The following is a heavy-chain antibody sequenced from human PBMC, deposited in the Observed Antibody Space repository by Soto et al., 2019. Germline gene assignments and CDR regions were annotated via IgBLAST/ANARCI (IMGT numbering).Heavy chain of an antibody. V-gene: IGHV1-69*12. CDR3: ASPGGGRNYYYYGMDV. CDR2: IIPIFGTA. D-gene: IGHD1-1*01. J-gene: IGHJ6*02. Sequence: QVQLVQPGAEVKKPGSSVKVSCKASEGTFSSYAISWVRQPPGQGLEWMGGIIPIFGTANYAQKFQGRVTITADESTRTAYMELSSLRSEDTAVYYCASPGGGRNYYYYGMDVWGQGTTVTVSS. CDR1: EGTFSSYA.